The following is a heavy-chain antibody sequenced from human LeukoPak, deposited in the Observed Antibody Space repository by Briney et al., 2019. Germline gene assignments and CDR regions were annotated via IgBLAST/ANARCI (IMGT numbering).Heavy chain of an antibody. CDR3: ARWGIVGATGEDY. Sequence: SETLSLTCTVSGGSISSGGYYWSWIRQSPGKGLEWMGYIYHSGSTKYNPSLESRVTISVDTSKNQFSLKLSSVTAADTAVYYCARWGIVGATGEDYWGQGTLVTVSS. D-gene: IGHD1-26*01. V-gene: IGHV4-61*08. J-gene: IGHJ4*02. CDR1: GGSISSGGYY. CDR2: IYHSGST.